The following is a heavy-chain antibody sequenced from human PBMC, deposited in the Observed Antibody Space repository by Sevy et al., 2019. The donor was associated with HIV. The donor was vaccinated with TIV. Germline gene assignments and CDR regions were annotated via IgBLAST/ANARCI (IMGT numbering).Heavy chain of an antibody. CDR3: ARVDEQRWLRLYYFDY. D-gene: IGHD5-12*01. V-gene: IGHV3-30*04. Sequence: LSLTCAASGFTFSNYAMHWVRQAPGKGLERVAVISYDGSNKYYADSVKGRFTISRDNSKNTLYLQMNSLRAEDTAVYYCARVDEQRWLRLYYFDYWGQGTLVTVSS. J-gene: IGHJ4*02. CDR1: GFTFSNYA. CDR2: ISYDGSNK.